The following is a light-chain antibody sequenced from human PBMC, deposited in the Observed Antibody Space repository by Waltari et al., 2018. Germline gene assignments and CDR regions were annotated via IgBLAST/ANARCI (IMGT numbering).Light chain of an antibody. Sequence: QSALTQPASVSGSPGQSITISCTGTSSDVGSYNLVSWYQQHPGKAPKLMIYEASKRPSVVSNRFSGSKSGNTASLTISGLQAEDEADYYCSSYTSSSTLVFGGGTKLTVL. V-gene: IGLV2-23*01. CDR3: SSYTSSSTLV. J-gene: IGLJ3*02. CDR1: SSDVGSYNL. CDR2: EAS.